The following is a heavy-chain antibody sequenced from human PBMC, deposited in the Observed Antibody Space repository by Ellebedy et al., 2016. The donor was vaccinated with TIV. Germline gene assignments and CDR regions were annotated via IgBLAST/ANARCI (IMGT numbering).Heavy chain of an antibody. CDR2: ISYDGSNK. D-gene: IGHD4-23*01. CDR1: GFTFSSYA. V-gene: IGHV3-30-3*01. Sequence: GESLKISXAASGFTFSSYAMHWVRQAPGKGLEWVAVISYDGSNKYYADSVKGRFTISRDNSKNTLYLQMNSLRAEDTAVYYCASLVVTQDFDYWGQGTLVTVSS. J-gene: IGHJ4*02. CDR3: ASLVVTQDFDY.